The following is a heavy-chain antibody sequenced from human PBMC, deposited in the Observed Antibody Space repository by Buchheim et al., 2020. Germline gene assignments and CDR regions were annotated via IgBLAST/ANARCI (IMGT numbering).Heavy chain of an antibody. CDR3: ARGGYYYDSSGYYNWFDP. D-gene: IGHD3-22*01. CDR2: ISYDGSNK. V-gene: IGHV3-30*04. Sequence: QVQLVESGGGVVQPGRSLRLSCAASGFTFSSYAMHWVRQAPGKGLEWVAVISYDGSNKYYADSVKGRFTLSRDNSKNTLYLQMNSLRAEDTAVYYCARGGYYYDSSGYYNWFDPWGQGTL. CDR1: GFTFSSYA. J-gene: IGHJ5*02.